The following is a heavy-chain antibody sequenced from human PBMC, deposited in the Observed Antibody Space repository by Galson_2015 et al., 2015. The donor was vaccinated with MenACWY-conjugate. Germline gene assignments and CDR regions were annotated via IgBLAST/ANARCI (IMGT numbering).Heavy chain of an antibody. CDR1: GFTFSGYA. J-gene: IGHJ3*02. D-gene: IGHD3-10*01. V-gene: IGHV3-23*01. CDR3: ARAGSYRFEI. CDR2: ISGSGGTI. Sequence: SLRLSCAASGFTFSGYAMTWVRQAPGKGLEWVSVISGSGGTIYYAESVKGRLTISRDNGKNTAFLQMNSLRAEDTAVYYCARAGSYRFEIWGQGTMVTVSS.